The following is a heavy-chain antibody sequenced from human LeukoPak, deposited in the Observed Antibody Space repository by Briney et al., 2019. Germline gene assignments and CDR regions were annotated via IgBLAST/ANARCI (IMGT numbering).Heavy chain of an antibody. CDR2: ISSGTSYI. CDR3: AREVWVVTADPHFDY. J-gene: IGHJ4*02. CDR1: GFTFNTYT. Sequence: GGSLRLSCAASGFTFNTYTMNWVRQAPGKGLEWVSSISSGTSYIYYADSVKGRFTISRDNAKNTLYLQMNSLRAEDTAVYYCAREVWVVTADPHFDYWGQGTLVTVSS. V-gene: IGHV3-21*01. D-gene: IGHD2-21*02.